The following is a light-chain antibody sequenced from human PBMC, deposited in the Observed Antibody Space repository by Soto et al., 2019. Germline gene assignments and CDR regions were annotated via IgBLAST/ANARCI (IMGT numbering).Light chain of an antibody. V-gene: IGKV1-5*03. Sequence: DIQLTQSPSILSASVGDRVTITCRASENIYGYLAWYQQKPGEAPKLLIYWASTLVSGVPSRFTGVESGTEFTLTIIDLQPDDFATYFCQQYFSYPLNFGGVTKVDVK. CDR3: QQYFSYPLN. J-gene: IGKJ4*01. CDR1: ENIYGY. CDR2: WAS.